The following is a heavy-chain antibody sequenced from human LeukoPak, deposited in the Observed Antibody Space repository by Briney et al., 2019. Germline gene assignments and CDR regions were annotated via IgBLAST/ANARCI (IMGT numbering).Heavy chain of an antibody. CDR2: TYYRSTWYN. D-gene: IGHD2-2*01. J-gene: IGHJ5*02. V-gene: IGHV6-1*01. Sequence: SQTLSLTCAISGDSVSSNSVTWNWIRQSPSRGLEWLGRTYYRSTWYNDYAVSVSGRITVNPDTSKNQFSLHLNSVTPEDTAVYYCARRLTQYDCFDPWGQGILVTVSS. CDR1: GDSVSSNSVT. CDR3: ARRLTQYDCFDP.